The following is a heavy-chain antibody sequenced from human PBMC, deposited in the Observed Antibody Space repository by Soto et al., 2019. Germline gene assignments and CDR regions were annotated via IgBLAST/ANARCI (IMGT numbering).Heavy chain of an antibody. CDR1: GGVFSGFF. V-gene: IGHV4-34*01. CDR3: ARSRPRCDGDTCYHHLDT. J-gene: IGHJ5*02. Sequence: ETLSLTCGVQGGVFSGFFWSWIRQPPGKGLEWIGEIHHSGRTHYTPSLKSRVTMSADTPNKQFSLTLTSVTAADTAVYYCARSRPRCDGDTCYHHLDTWGQGAMVTVYS. D-gene: IGHD4-17*01. CDR2: IHHSGRT.